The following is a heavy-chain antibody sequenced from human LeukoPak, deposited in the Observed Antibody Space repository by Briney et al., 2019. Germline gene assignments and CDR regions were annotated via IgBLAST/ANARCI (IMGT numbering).Heavy chain of an antibody. J-gene: IGHJ4*02. CDR1: GFTFSSYG. CDR3: AKSILEGQLVWGSFSSYYFDY. Sequence: GGSLRLSCAASGFTFSSYGMSWVRQAPGKGLEWVSAISGSGGSTYYADPVKGRFTISRDNSKNTLYLQMNSLRAEDTAVYYCAKSILEGQLVWGSFSSYYFDYWGQGTLVTVSS. D-gene: IGHD6-13*01. CDR2: ISGSGGST. V-gene: IGHV3-23*01.